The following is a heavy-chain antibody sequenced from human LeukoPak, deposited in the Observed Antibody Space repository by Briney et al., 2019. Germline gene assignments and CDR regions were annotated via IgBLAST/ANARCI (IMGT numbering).Heavy chain of an antibody. CDR1: GGSISSYY. V-gene: IGHV4-59*01. Sequence: NPSETLSLTCTVSGGSISSYYWSWIRQPPGKGLEWIGYIYYSGSTNYNPSLKSRVTISVDTSKNQFSLKLSSVTAADTAVYYCARAGGGYFSPQIDYWGQGTLVTVSS. CDR3: ARAGGGYFSPQIDY. J-gene: IGHJ4*02. CDR2: IYYSGST. D-gene: IGHD1-26*01.